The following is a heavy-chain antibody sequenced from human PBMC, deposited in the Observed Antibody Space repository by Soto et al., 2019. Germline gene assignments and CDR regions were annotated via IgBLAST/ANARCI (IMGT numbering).Heavy chain of an antibody. CDR1: GVSISSGGYY. Sequence: PSETLSLTCTVSGVSISSGGYYCSWIRQHPWKGLEWIGYIYYSGSTYYNPSLKSRVTISVDTSKNQFSLKLSSVTAADTAVYYCARAYNWNHDHRYYFHDWGQGTLDTVSS. V-gene: IGHV4-31*03. J-gene: IGHJ4*02. CDR2: IYYSGST. CDR3: ARAYNWNHDHRYYFHD. D-gene: IGHD1-20*01.